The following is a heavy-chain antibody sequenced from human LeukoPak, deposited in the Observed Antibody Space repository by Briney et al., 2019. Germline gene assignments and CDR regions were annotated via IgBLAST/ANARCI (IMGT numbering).Heavy chain of an antibody. V-gene: IGHV4-34*01. Sequence: KTSETLSLTCAVYGGSFSGYYWSWIRQPPGKGLEWIGEINHSGSTNYNPSLKSRVTISVDTSKNQFSLKLSSVPAADTAVYYCARGGVDTAMFLYYMDVWGKGTTVTVSS. J-gene: IGHJ6*03. CDR1: GGSFSGYY. D-gene: IGHD5-18*01. CDR2: INHSGST. CDR3: ARGGVDTAMFLYYMDV.